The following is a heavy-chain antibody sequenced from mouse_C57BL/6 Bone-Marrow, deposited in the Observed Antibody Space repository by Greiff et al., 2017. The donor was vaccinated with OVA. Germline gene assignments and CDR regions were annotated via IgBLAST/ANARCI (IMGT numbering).Heavy chain of an antibody. CDR3: ARRTGGYYFDY. J-gene: IGHJ2*01. V-gene: IGHV5-17*01. CDR1: GFTFSDYG. D-gene: IGHD4-1*01. CDR2: ISSGSSTI. Sequence: EVKLVESGGGLVKPGGSLKLSCAASGFTFSDYGMHWVRQAPEEGLEWVAYISSGSSTIYYADTVKGRFTISRDNAKNTLFLKMTSLRSEDTAMYYCARRTGGYYFDYWGQGTTLTVSS.